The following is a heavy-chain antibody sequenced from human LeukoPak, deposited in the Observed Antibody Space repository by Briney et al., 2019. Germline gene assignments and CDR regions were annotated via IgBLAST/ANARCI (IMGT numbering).Heavy chain of an antibody. CDR3: ARGDRQWTGNYFDY. V-gene: IGHV6-1*01. CDR2: TYYRSRWYN. J-gene: IGHJ4*02. Sequence: SQTLSLTCAISGDSVSSNSAAWNWIRQSPSRGLEWLGRTYYRSRWYNDYAVSVKSRITINPDTSKNQFSLQLNSITPEDTAVYYCARGDRQWTGNYFDYWGQGILVTVSS. D-gene: IGHD6-19*01. CDR1: GDSVSSNSAA.